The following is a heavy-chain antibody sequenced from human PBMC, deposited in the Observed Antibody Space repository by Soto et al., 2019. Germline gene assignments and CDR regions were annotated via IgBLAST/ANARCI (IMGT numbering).Heavy chain of an antibody. CDR2: IKEDGSEE. CDR1: GFTFSTYW. CDR3: ARDWGAPGRGSAFGYYYHFGIDV. V-gene: IGHV3-7*05. J-gene: IGHJ6*02. Sequence: EVQLVESGGGLVQPGGSLRLSCAASGFTFSTYWMNWVRQAPGKGLQWVANIKEDGSEEYYVDSVKGRFTISRDNAKNSLYLDINGLRGEDMAVYYCARDWGAPGRGSAFGYYYHFGIDVWGQGATVTVPS. D-gene: IGHD3-16*01.